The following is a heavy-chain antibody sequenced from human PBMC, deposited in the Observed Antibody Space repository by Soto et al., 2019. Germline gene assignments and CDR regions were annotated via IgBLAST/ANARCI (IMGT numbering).Heavy chain of an antibody. Sequence: ASVKVSCKDSVYTFTSYAMHCVRRAPGQRLEWMGWINAGNGNTKYSQKFQGRVTITRDTSASTAYMELSSLRSEDTAVYYCARGAGAYYYYYYMDVWGKGTTVTVSS. D-gene: IGHD3-10*01. J-gene: IGHJ6*03. CDR1: VYTFTSYA. V-gene: IGHV1-3*01. CDR2: INAGNGNT. CDR3: ARGAGAYYYYYYMDV.